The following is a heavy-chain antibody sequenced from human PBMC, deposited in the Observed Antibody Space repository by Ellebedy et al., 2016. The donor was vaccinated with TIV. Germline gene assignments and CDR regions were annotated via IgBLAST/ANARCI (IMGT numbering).Heavy chain of an antibody. CDR3: ARDKEGFEDFYYGMDV. Sequence: PGGSLRLSCAASGFNFSTYAMHWVRQAPGKGLQWVAVISYDRIDKFYTDSVKGRFTISRDNSKNTLYLQMNNVRSEDTAVYFCARDKEGFEDFYYGMDVWGQGTTVTVSS. D-gene: IGHD3-10*01. CDR1: GFNFSTYA. V-gene: IGHV3-30-3*01. CDR2: ISYDRIDK. J-gene: IGHJ6*02.